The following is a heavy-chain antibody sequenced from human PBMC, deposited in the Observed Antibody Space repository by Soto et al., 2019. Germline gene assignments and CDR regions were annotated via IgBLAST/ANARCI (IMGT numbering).Heavy chain of an antibody. CDR3: ARSRSGAYYGMDV. Sequence: QVQLQQWGAGLLKPSETLSLTCAVYGGSFSGYYWSWIRQPPGKGLEWIGEINHSGSTNCNPSLKSRVTISVDTSKNQFSLKLSSVTAADTAVYYCARSRSGAYYGMDVWGQGTTVTVSS. CDR1: GGSFSGYY. V-gene: IGHV4-34*01. D-gene: IGHD4-17*01. CDR2: INHSGST. J-gene: IGHJ6*02.